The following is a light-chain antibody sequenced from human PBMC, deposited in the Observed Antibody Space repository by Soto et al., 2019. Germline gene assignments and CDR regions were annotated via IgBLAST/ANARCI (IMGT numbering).Light chain of an antibody. V-gene: IGKV1-39*01. J-gene: IGKJ2*01. CDR3: QHSYSTPYT. CDR2: AAS. Sequence: DVQMTQSPSALSASVGDRVTITCRPSQSISTDLNWYQQRPGKAPKLLIYAASSLQSGVPSRFSGSESGTDFTLTISSLQPEDIATYYCQHSYSTPYTFGQGTKLEIK. CDR1: QSISTD.